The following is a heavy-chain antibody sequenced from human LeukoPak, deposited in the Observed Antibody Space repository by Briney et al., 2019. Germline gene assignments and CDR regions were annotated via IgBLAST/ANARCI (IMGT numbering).Heavy chain of an antibody. CDR1: GGSITNTNY. J-gene: IGHJ4*02. V-gene: IGHV4-4*02. CDR2: VNLQGSI. CDR3: AREGGPYRPLDY. Sequence: PSETLSLTCGVSGGSITNTNYWTWVRQPPGKGLEWIGEVNLQGSINYNPSLMGRVAISVDTSENHISLQLTSVTAADTAVYYCAREGGPYRPLDYSGQGTLVTVSS.